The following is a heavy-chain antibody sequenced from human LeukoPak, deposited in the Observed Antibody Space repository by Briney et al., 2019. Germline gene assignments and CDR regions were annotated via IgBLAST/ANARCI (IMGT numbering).Heavy chain of an antibody. CDR3: ARSTGLYFDY. V-gene: IGHV4-39*01. CDR1: DDSVNSNGYC. D-gene: IGHD6-19*01. Sequence: SETLSLTCTVSDDSVNSNGYCWGWIRQSPGKGLEWIGDVDYTGSTFYNPSLKSRLTISVDTSKILFSLKLTSMTAADTAVYYCARSTGLYFDYWGQGTLVTVSS. J-gene: IGHJ4*02. CDR2: VDYTGST.